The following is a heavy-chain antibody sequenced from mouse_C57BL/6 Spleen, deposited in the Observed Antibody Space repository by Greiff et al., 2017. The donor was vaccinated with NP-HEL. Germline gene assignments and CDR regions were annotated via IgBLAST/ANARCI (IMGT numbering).Heavy chain of an antibody. V-gene: IGHV2-6*03. D-gene: IGHD1-1*01. J-gene: IGHJ2*01. CDR3: ARMEDYYGSPYYFDY. Sequence: QVQLKQSGPGLVAPSQSLSITCTVSGFSLTSYGVHWVRQPPGKGLEWLVVIWSDGSTTYNSALKSRLSISKDNSKSQVFLKMNSLQTDDTAMYYCARMEDYYGSPYYFDYWGQGTTLTVSS. CDR2: IWSDGST. CDR1: GFSLTSYG.